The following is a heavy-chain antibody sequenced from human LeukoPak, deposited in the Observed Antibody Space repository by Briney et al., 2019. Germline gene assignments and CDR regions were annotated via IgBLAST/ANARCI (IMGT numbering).Heavy chain of an antibody. V-gene: IGHV4-61*02. CDR1: GGSISSVSYY. D-gene: IGHD2-15*01. Sequence: SQTLSLTCSVSGGSISSVSYYWSWIRQPAGEGLEWIGRIDPSGSTNHKPSLKSRVTISVDTSKNHIYLKMSSVTAADTAVYYCARGVFRGADMFDQWGQGTLVTVSS. CDR2: IDPSGST. CDR3: ARGVFRGADMFDQ. J-gene: IGHJ4*02.